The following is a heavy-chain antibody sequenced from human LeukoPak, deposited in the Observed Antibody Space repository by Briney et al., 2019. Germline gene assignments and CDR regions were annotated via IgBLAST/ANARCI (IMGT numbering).Heavy chain of an antibody. D-gene: IGHD6-19*01. CDR1: GGSFSGYY. J-gene: IGHJ6*02. CDR3: ARSGSGWYDYYYGMDV. CDR2: INHSGST. Sequence: PSETLSLTCAVYGGSFSGYYWSWIRQPPGKGLEWIGEINHSGSTNYNPSLKSRVTISVDTSKNQFSLKLSSVTAADTAVYYCARSGSGWYDYYYGMDVWGQGTTVTVSS. V-gene: IGHV4-34*01.